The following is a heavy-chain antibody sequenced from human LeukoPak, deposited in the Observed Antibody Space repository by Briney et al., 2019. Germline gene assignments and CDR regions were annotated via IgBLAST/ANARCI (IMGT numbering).Heavy chain of an antibody. D-gene: IGHD2/OR15-2a*01. CDR1: GFTFSDSY. V-gene: IGHV3-11*04. CDR3: ARGGIYDLDDSFDM. J-gene: IGHJ3*02. CDR2: ISRSGTTI. Sequence: GGSLRLSCAASGFTFSDSYMTWVRQAPGKGLECVAYISRSGTTILYADSVEGRFTISRDNAKSTMFLQMSSLRTEDTAVYYCARGGIYDLDDSFDMWGHGTKVIVAS.